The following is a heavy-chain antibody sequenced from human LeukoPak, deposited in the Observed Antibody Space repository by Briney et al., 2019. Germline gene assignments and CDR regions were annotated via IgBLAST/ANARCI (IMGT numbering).Heavy chain of an antibody. CDR1: GYTFTSYA. J-gene: IGHJ6*03. Sequence: ASVKVSCKASGYTFTSYAMNWVRQAPGQRLEWMGWINAGNGNTKYSQEFQGRVTITRDTSASTAYMELSSLRSEDMAVYYCARGVAAAGNYYYYYMDVWGKGTTVTVSS. V-gene: IGHV1-3*03. D-gene: IGHD6-13*01. CDR2: INAGNGNT. CDR3: ARGVAAAGNYYYYYMDV.